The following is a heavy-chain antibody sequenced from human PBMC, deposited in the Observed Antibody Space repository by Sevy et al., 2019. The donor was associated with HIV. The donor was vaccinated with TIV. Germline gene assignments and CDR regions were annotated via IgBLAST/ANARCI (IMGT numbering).Heavy chain of an antibody. J-gene: IGHJ3*01. Sequence: GGSLRLSCAASGFTFSSFGMHWVRQAPGKGLEWVAFIRYDGSNKYYADSLKGRFTISRDNSKNTLYLQMNSLRVDDTATYYCAKALNPALESMIEVILRTLKGFDVWGQGTMVTVSS. V-gene: IGHV3-30*02. CDR3: AKALNPALESMIEVILRTLKGFDV. D-gene: IGHD3-22*01. CDR1: GFTFSSFG. CDR2: IRYDGSNK.